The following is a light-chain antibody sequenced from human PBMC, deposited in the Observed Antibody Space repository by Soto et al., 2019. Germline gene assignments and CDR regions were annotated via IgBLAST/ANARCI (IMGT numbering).Light chain of an antibody. CDR3: QQYSNWPRT. Sequence: EIVMTQSPATLSVSPGERATLSCRASQSVSSNLAWYQQKPGQAPSLLIYGASTRATGIPARFSGSGSGTDFTLTISSLQSEDLAVYYCQQYSNWPRTFGQGTKVEIK. V-gene: IGKV3-15*01. CDR2: GAS. CDR1: QSVSSN. J-gene: IGKJ1*01.